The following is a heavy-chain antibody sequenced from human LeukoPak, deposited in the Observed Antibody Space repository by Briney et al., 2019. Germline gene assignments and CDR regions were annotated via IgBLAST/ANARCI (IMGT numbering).Heavy chain of an antibody. CDR3: ARAPRDGHIDY. D-gene: IGHD5-24*01. V-gene: IGHV1-18*01. CDR2: ISAYNGNT. CDR1: GYTSTTFG. J-gene: IGHJ4*02. Sequence: ASVKVSCKASGYTSTTFGINWVRQAPAQGLEWMGWISAYNGNTQIAQNFQDRVALTTDTSTRTAYMELRTLTSDDTAVYYCARAPRDGHIDYWGQGTLVTVSS.